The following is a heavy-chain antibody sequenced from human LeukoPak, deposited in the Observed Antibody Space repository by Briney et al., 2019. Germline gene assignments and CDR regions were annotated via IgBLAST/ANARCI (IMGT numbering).Heavy chain of an antibody. CDR1: GFTFSSYW. D-gene: IGHD6-19*01. J-gene: IGHJ6*03. CDR3: ARSSGWYHRGPDYYYYYMDV. CDR2: IKQDGSEK. V-gene: IGHV3-7*01. Sequence: SGGSLRLSCAASGFTFSSYWMSWVRQAPGKGLEWVANIKQDGSEKYYVDSVKGRFTISRDNAKNSLYLQMNSLRAEDTAVYYCARSSGWYHRGPDYYYYYMDVWGKGTTVTVS.